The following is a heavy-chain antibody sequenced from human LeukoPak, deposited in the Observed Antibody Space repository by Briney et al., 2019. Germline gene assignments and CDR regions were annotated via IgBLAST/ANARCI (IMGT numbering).Heavy chain of an antibody. CDR3: AKAARLLWFGEFTSPY. D-gene: IGHD3-10*01. V-gene: IGHV3-23*01. J-gene: IGHJ4*02. Sequence: PGGSLGLSCAASGFTFSSYAMSWVRQAPGKGLEWVSAISGSGGSTYYADSVKGRFTISRDNSKNTLYLQMSSLRAEDTAVYYCAKAARLLWFGEFTSPYWGQGTLVTVSS. CDR1: GFTFSSYA. CDR2: ISGSGGST.